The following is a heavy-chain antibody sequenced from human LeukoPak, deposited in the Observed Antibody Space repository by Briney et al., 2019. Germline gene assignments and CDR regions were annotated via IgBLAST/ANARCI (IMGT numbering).Heavy chain of an antibody. J-gene: IGHJ4*02. Sequence: SETLSLTCAVYGGSFGGYYWSWIRQPPGKGLEWIGEINHSGSTNYNPSLKSRVTISVDTSKNQFSLKLSSVTAADTAVYYCARIFGGVISYWGQGTLVTVSS. CDR1: GGSFGGYY. D-gene: IGHD3-16*02. V-gene: IGHV4-34*01. CDR3: ARIFGGVISY. CDR2: INHSGST.